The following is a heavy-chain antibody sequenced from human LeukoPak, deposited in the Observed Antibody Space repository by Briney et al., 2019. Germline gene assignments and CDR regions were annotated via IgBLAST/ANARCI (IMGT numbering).Heavy chain of an antibody. D-gene: IGHD3-16*01. J-gene: IGHJ5*02. CDR3: TRDFVGGRLEGGSLNP. CDR2: IRTDGTIT. CDR1: GFTFSSYW. Sequence: GGSLRLSCAASGFTFSSYWMHWVRQAPGKGLVWVSRIRTDGTITTYADSVKGRFTISRDNAKNSLYLQMNSLRADDTAIYYCTRDFVGGRLEGGSLNPWGQGTLVTVSS. V-gene: IGHV3-74*01.